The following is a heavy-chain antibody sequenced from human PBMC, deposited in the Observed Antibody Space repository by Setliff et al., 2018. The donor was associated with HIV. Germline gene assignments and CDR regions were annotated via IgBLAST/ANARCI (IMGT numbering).Heavy chain of an antibody. Sequence: SETLSLTCTVSGDSLAGSPYSWGWVRQPPGQGLEWLGNLFHTGSSYFNPSLKSRLTMSVDTSKNQFSPSLISMTAADSAVYYCARLGDNSDWRSNYFFYYMDVWGKGTTVTVS. J-gene: IGHJ6*03. CDR3: ARLGDNSDWRSNYFFYYMDV. D-gene: IGHD3-22*01. CDR2: LFHTGSS. V-gene: IGHV4-39*01. CDR1: GDSLAGSPYS.